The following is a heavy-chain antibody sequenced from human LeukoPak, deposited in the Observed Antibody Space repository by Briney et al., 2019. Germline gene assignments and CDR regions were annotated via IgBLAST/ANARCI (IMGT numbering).Heavy chain of an antibody. Sequence: GGSLRLSCAASGFTFSSYAMSWVRQAPGKGLEWVSSISSSSSYIYYADSVKGRFTISRDNAKNSLYLQMNSLRAEDTAVYYCARGGNGWFDYWGQGTLVTVSS. D-gene: IGHD6-19*01. V-gene: IGHV3-21*01. CDR3: ARGGNGWFDY. CDR2: ISSSSSYI. CDR1: GFTFSSYA. J-gene: IGHJ4*02.